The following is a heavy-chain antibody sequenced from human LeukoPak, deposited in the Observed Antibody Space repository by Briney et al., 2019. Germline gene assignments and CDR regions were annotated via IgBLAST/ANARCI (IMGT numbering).Heavy chain of an antibody. J-gene: IGHJ3*02. CDR3: ARDGPYCSSTSCLAREYSSSQRAAFDI. CDR1: GFIFTDYW. Sequence: GGSMRLSCAASGFIFTDYWMHWVRQGPGKELVWVARISGDGRGTTYADSVKGRFTISRDNAKNSLYLQMNSLRAEDTAVYYCARDGPYCSSTSCLAREYSSSQRAAFDIWGQGTMVTVSS. D-gene: IGHD2-2*01. V-gene: IGHV3-74*01. CDR2: ISGDGRGT.